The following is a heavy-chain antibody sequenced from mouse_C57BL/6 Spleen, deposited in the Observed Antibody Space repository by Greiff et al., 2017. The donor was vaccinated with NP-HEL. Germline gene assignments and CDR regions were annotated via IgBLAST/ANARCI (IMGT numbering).Heavy chain of an antibody. CDR2: IDPSDSET. CDR3: ARMGCGYDGFAY. D-gene: IGHD2-2*01. J-gene: IGHJ3*01. V-gene: IGHV1-52*01. Sequence: QVQLQQPGAELVRPGSSVKLSCKASGYTFTSYWMHWVKQRPIQGLEWIGNIDPSDSETHYNQKFKDKATLTVDKSSSTAYMQLSSLTSEDSAVYYCARMGCGYDGFAYWGQGTLVTVSA. CDR1: GYTFTSYW.